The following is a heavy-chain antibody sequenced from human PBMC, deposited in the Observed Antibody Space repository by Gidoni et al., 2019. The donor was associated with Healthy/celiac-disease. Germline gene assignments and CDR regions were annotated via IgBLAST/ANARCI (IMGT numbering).Heavy chain of an antibody. V-gene: IGHV2-70*01. J-gene: IGHJ6*02. D-gene: IGHD2-2*01. Sequence: QVTLRESGPALVKPTQTLTLTCTFSGFSLSTSGMCVSWIRQPPGKALEWLALIDWDDDKYYSTSLKTRLTISKDTSKNQVVLTMTNMDPVDTATYYCARIRRGIVVVPAANYYYYYGMDVWGQGTTVTVSS. CDR3: ARIRRGIVVVPAANYYYYYGMDV. CDR1: GFSLSTSGMC. CDR2: IDWDDDK.